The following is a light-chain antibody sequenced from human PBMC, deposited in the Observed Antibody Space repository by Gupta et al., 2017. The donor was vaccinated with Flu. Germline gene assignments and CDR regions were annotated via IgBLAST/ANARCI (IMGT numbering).Light chain of an antibody. Sequence: EIVLTQSPLSLPVTPGEPASISCRSSLSLMHSNGKNYLDWYGQKPGQSPQLLIYWVSMRVYGGPDTFSGRGSVTDFTLKSSRAEAEDVGVYYCRQALQIETFGQGTKLEIK. CDR2: WVS. CDR3: RQALQIET. CDR1: LSLMHSNGKNY. J-gene: IGKJ2*01. V-gene: IGKV2-28*01.